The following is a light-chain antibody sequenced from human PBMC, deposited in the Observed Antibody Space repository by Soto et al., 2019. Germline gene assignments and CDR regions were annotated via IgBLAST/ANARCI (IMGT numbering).Light chain of an antibody. CDR1: SSNIGSNT. CDR3: AAWDDRLTGPV. V-gene: IGLV1-44*01. CDR2: SNN. Sequence: QSVLTQPPSASGTPGQRVTISCSGSSSNIGSNTVNWYQQLPGTAPKLLIYSNNQLPSGVPDRFSGSKSGTSASLALSGPQSEDEADYYCAAWDDRLTGPVFGGGTTLPVL. J-gene: IGLJ3*02.